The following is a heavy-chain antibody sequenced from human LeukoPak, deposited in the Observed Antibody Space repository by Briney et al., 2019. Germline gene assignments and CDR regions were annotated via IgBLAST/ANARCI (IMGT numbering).Heavy chain of an antibody. CDR3: AKDYHITMIVVVINYAFDI. CDR1: GFTFDDYA. V-gene: IGHV3-43*02. J-gene: IGHJ3*02. D-gene: IGHD3-22*01. CDR2: ISGDGGST. Sequence: GGSLRLSCAASGFTFDDYAMHWVRQAPGKGLEWVSLISGDGGSTYYADSVKGRFTISRYNSKNSLYLQMNSLRTEDTALYYCAKDYHITMIVVVINYAFDIWGQGTMVTVSS.